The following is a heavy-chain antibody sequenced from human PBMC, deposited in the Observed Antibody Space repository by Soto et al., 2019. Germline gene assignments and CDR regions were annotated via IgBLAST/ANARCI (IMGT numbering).Heavy chain of an antibody. V-gene: IGHV1-18*01. CDR3: ARLLTEAATFREDAFDL. Sequence: QVQLVQSGGDVKTXXXSVKVSCTTFRYTFTSHGIAWVRQAPGQGVVWMGWISTFNGKTDYAQKFQGRVTMNADTLTSSVHMELRSLRSTDPALYYCARLLTEAATFREDAFDLWGQGTKVTVSS. J-gene: IGHJ3*01. CDR1: RYTFTSHG. CDR2: ISTFNGKT. D-gene: IGHD1-26*01.